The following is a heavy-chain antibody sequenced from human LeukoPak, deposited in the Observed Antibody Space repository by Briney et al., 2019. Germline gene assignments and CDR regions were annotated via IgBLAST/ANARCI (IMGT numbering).Heavy chain of an antibody. J-gene: IGHJ4*02. D-gene: IGHD3-22*01. CDR3: ASCRYYYDSRGYCPFDY. CDR2: IIPIFGTA. CDR1: GGTFSSYA. Sequence: SVKVSCKASGGTFSSYAISWVRQAPGRGLEWMGRIIPIFGTANYAQKFQGRVTITTDESTSTAYMELSSLRSEDTAVYYCASCRYYYDSRGYCPFDYWGQGTLVTVSS. V-gene: IGHV1-69*05.